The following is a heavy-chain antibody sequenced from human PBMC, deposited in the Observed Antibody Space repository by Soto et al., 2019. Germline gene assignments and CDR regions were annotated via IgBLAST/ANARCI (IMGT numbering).Heavy chain of an antibody. J-gene: IGHJ5*02. CDR3: ARTTRYCTNGVCTDNWFEP. CDR2: IYYSGST. Sequence: SETLSLTCTVSGGSISSYYWSWIRQPPGKGLEWIGYIYYSGSTNYNPSLKSRVTISVDTSKNQFSLKLSSVTAADTAVYYCARTTRYCTNGVCTDNWFEPWGQGTLVTVSS. D-gene: IGHD2-8*01. V-gene: IGHV4-59*01. CDR1: GGSISSYY.